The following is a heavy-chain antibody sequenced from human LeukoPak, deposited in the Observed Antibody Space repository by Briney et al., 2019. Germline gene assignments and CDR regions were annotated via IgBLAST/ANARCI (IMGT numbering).Heavy chain of an antibody. J-gene: IGHJ6*03. CDR1: GYTFTSYY. CDR3: ARATTVTTVLAYYYYYMDV. V-gene: IGHV1-46*01. CDR2: INPSGGST. Sequence: ASVKVSCKASGYTFTSYYMHWVRQAPGQGLEWMGIINPSGGSTSYAQKFQGRVTMTRDMSTSTVYMELSSLRSEDTAVYYCARATTVTTVLAYYYYYMDVWGKGTTVTVSS. D-gene: IGHD4-17*01.